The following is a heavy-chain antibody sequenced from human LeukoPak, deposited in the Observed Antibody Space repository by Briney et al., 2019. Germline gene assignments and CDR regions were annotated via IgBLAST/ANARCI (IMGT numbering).Heavy chain of an antibody. Sequence: GGSLRLSCAASGFAFSGYSMSWIRQAPGKGLEWISYIGSISTPIYYADSVKGRVTISRDNVKNSLFLQMNSLRAEDTSVYYCARVWGRPHWYFDLWGRGTLVTVSS. D-gene: IGHD3-16*01. CDR3: ARVWGRPHWYFDL. J-gene: IGHJ2*01. CDR1: GFAFSGYS. CDR2: IGSISTPI. V-gene: IGHV3-48*01.